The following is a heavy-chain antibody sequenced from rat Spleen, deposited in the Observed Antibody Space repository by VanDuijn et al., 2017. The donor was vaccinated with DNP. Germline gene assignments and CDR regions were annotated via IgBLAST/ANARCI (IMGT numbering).Heavy chain of an antibody. CDR1: GFSLTDYS. Sequence: VQLKESGPGLVQPSQTLSLTCTVSGFSLTDYSVHWVRQPPGKGLEWMGVIWTGGSTAYNSLLKSRLSISRDTSKSQVFLKMNRLQTEDTATYSCAIEDPRGLIYWGQGVMVTVSS. V-gene: IGHV2S63*01. CDR2: IWTGGST. D-gene: IGHD4-4*01. CDR3: AIEDPRGLIY. J-gene: IGHJ2*01.